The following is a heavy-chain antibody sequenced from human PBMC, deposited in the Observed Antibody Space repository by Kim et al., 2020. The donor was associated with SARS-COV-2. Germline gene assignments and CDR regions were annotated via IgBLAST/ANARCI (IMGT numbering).Heavy chain of an antibody. Sequence: YAESAKCRFTVARDNSKHSLYMQMNSLRPADTDDYYCAKAGGVRYSPFDPWGQGTLVTVSS. CDR3: AKAGGVRYSPFDP. J-gene: IGHJ5*02. D-gene: IGHD3-9*01. V-gene: IGHV3-30*02.